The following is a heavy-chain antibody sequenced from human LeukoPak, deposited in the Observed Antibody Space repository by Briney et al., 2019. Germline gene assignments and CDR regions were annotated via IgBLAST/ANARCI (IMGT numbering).Heavy chain of an antibody. D-gene: IGHD3-9*01. Sequence: GRSLRLSCAASEFTFDDYAMHWVRQAPGKGLEWVSGISWNSGSIGYADSVKGRFTISRDNAKNSLYLQMNSLRAEDTALYYCAKDLYYDILTGIRAFDYWGQGTLVTVSS. J-gene: IGHJ4*02. CDR3: AKDLYYDILTGIRAFDY. CDR1: EFTFDDYA. CDR2: ISWNSGSI. V-gene: IGHV3-9*01.